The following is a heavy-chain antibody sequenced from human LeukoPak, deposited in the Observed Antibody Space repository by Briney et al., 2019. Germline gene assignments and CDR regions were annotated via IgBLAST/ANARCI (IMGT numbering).Heavy chain of an antibody. J-gene: IGHJ4*02. CDR3: AREGSYYFDY. Sequence: GGSLRLSCADSGFTVSSNYMRWVRQAPGKGLEWVSVIYSGGSTHYADSVKGRFTISRDNAKNSLYLQMNSLRAEDTAVYYCAREGSYYFDYWGQGTLVTVSS. V-gene: IGHV3-66*01. CDR1: GFTVSSNY. CDR2: IYSGGST.